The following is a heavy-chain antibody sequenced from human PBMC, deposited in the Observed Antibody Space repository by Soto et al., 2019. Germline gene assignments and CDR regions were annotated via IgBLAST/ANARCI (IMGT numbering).Heavy chain of an antibody. Sequence: QVQLQESGPGLVKPSQTLSLTCTVSGGSITSGGYYWSWIRQHPEKGLEWIGYIYYSGSTYYNPSLNGSVTRSVDASKNLFSLKLSSVSTADTAVYWCARGDYGAENYYNPALGMDVWGQGTTVTVSS. CDR2: IYYSGST. J-gene: IGHJ6*02. D-gene: IGHD3-10*01. CDR3: ARGDYGAENYYNPALGMDV. CDR1: GGSITSGGYY. V-gene: IGHV4-31*03.